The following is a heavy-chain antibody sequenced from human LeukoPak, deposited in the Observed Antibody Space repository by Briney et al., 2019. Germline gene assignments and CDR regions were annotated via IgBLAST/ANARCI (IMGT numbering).Heavy chain of an antibody. J-gene: IGHJ3*02. CDR1: GFTFSSYG. Sequence: GGSLRLSCAASGFTFSSYGMHWVRQAPGKGLEWVALIWYDGSNKYYADSVKGRFTISRDNSKNTLHLQMNSLRAEDTAVYYCAKSPAVDAAFDIWAKGQWSPSLQ. CDR3: AKSPAVDAAFDI. D-gene: IGHD4-23*01. V-gene: IGHV3-33*06. CDR2: IWYDGSNK.